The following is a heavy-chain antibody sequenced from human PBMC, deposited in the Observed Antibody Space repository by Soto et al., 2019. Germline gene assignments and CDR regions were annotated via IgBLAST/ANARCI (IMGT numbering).Heavy chain of an antibody. V-gene: IGHV4-4*02. D-gene: IGHD6-13*01. CDR1: GASASSTYW. CDR2: INHRGSA. Sequence: SETLSLTCAVSGASASSTYWWSWVRQPPGKGPEWIGEINHRGSANYNPSLRSRVTMSVDISKSQFSLRLTSVTAADTAVYYCARYNAASGTYYFDYWGQGALVTVSS. CDR3: ARYNAASGTYYFDY. J-gene: IGHJ4*02.